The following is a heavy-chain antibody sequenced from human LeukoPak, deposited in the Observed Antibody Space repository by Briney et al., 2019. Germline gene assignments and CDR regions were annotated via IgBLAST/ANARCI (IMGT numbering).Heavy chain of an antibody. CDR1: GYTFTSYG. V-gene: IGHV1-18*01. CDR2: ISAYNGNT. Sequence: TSVKVSCKASGYTFTSYGISWVRQAPGQGLEWMGWISAYNGNTNYAQKHQGRVTMTTDTSTSTAYMELRSLRSDDTAVYYCARDRPWGTAMVHFDYWGQGTLVTVSS. D-gene: IGHD5-18*01. CDR3: ARDRPWGTAMVHFDY. J-gene: IGHJ4*02.